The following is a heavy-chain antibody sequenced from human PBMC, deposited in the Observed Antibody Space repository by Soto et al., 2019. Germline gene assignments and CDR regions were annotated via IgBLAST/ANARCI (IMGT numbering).Heavy chain of an antibody. CDR2: IYYSGST. CDR1: GGSISSYY. J-gene: IGHJ6*03. CDR3: ARHAYYYGSGPRSYYYYMDV. D-gene: IGHD3-10*01. Sequence: SETLSLTCTVSGGSISSYYWSWIRQPPGKGLEWIGYIYYSGSTNYNPSLKSRVTISVDTSKNQFSLKLSSVTAADTAVYYCARHAYYYGSGPRSYYYYMDVWGKGTTVTVSS. V-gene: IGHV4-59*08.